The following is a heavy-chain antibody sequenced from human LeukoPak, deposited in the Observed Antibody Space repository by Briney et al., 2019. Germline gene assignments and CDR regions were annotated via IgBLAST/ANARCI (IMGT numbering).Heavy chain of an antibody. D-gene: IGHD6-19*01. Sequence: GGSLRLSCAASGFTFSSYWMSWVRQAPGKGLEWVANIKQDGSEKYYVGSVKGRFTISRDNAKNSLYLQMNSLRAEDTAVYYCARAHPQWLVLYYYYGMDVWGQGTTVTVSS. J-gene: IGHJ6*02. CDR2: IKQDGSEK. CDR1: GFTFSSYW. CDR3: ARAHPQWLVLYYYYGMDV. V-gene: IGHV3-7*01.